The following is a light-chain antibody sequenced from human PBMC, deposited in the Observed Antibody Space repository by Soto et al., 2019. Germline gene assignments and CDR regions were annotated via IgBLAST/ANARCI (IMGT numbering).Light chain of an antibody. CDR1: QRVSTK. J-gene: IGKJ2*01. CDR2: GAS. V-gene: IGKV3-15*01. Sequence: EIVMTQSPVTLSVSPGERATLSCRASQRVSTKLAWYRQKPAQAPRLLIYGASTRATGIPARFSGSGSGTEFTLSISSLQSEDFAVYYCQQYNNWPQTFGQGTKLEIK. CDR3: QQYNNWPQT.